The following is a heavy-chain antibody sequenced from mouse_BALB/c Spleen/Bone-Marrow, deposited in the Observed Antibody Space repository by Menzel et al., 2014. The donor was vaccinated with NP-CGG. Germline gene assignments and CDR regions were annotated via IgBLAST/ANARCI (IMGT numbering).Heavy chain of an antibody. Sequence: EVKLVESGGGLAKPGGSLKLSCAASGFTFSTYAMSWVRQTPEKRLEWVATINSGGTYIYYADSAKGRFTISRDNAKNTLYLQMSILRSEDAAMFYCARPMMITTSFDVWGAGTTVTVSS. J-gene: IGHJ1*01. D-gene: IGHD2-4*01. V-gene: IGHV5-9-3*01. CDR3: ARPMMITTSFDV. CDR1: GFTFSTYA. CDR2: INSGGTYI.